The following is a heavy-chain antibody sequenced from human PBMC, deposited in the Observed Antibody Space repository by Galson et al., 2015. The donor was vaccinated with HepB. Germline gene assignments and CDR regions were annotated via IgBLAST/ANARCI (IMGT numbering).Heavy chain of an antibody. J-gene: IGHJ3*02. Sequence: SVKVSCKASGYTFTSYYMHWVRQAPGQGLEWMGIINPSGGSTSYAQKLQSRVTMTRDTSTSTVYMELSSLRSEDTAVYYCARVIRAEAAAGSYDAFDIWGQGTMVTVSS. CDR3: ARVIRAEAAAGSYDAFDI. D-gene: IGHD6-13*01. V-gene: IGHV1-46*04. CDR2: INPSGGST. CDR1: GYTFTSYY.